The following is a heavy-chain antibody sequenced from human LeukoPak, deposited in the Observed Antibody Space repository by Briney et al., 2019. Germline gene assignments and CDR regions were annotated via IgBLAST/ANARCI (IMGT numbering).Heavy chain of an antibody. Sequence: ASVKVSCKASGGTFSSYAISWVRQAPGQGLEWMGGIIPIFGTANYAQKFQGRVTITADKSTSTAYIELSSLRSEDTAVYYCARAGPAYYDILTGYSSRPHGYYYGMDVWGKGTTVTVSS. V-gene: IGHV1-69*06. J-gene: IGHJ6*04. CDR1: GGTFSSYA. D-gene: IGHD3-9*01. CDR3: ARAGPAYYDILTGYSSRPHGYYYGMDV. CDR2: IIPIFGTA.